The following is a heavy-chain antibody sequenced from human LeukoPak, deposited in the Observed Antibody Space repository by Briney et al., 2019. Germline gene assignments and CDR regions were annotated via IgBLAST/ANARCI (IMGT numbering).Heavy chain of an antibody. CDR1: GFTFSSYW. D-gene: IGHD6-19*01. J-gene: IGHJ4*02. CDR2: IKQDGSEK. V-gene: IGHV3-7*01. CDR3: ARCARSSGRSQKDY. Sequence: GGSLRLSCAASGFTFSSYWMSRVRQAPGKGLEWVANIKQDGSEKYYVDSVKGRFTISRDNAKNSLYLQMNSLRAEDTAVYYCARCARSSGRSQKDYWGQGTLVTVSS.